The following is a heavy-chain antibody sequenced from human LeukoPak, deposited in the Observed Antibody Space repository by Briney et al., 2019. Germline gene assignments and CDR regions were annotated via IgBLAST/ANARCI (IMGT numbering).Heavy chain of an antibody. CDR1: GYTFTGYY. CDR3: ARVGGYYAEGTYFDY. Sequence: ASVKVSCKASGYTFTGYYMHWVRQAPGQGLEWMGWINPNSGGTNYAQKFQGWVTMTRDTSISTAYMELSRLRSDDTAVYYCARVGGYYAEGTYFDYWGQGTLVTVSS. CDR2: INPNSGGT. D-gene: IGHD3-10*01. V-gene: IGHV1-2*04. J-gene: IGHJ4*02.